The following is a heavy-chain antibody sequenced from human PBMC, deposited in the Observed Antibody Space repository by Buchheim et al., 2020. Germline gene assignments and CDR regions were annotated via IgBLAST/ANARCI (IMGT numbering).Heavy chain of an antibody. CDR3: ARDLVVVAATQHYYYGMDV. Sequence: EVQLVESGGGLVQPGGSLRLSCAASGFTFSSYSMNWVRQAPGKGLEWVSYISSSSSTIYYADSVKGRFTISRDTDTNSLYMQMNSLRDEDTAVYYCARDLVVVAATQHYYYGMDVWGQGTT. J-gene: IGHJ6*02. CDR2: ISSSSSTI. V-gene: IGHV3-48*02. D-gene: IGHD2-15*01. CDR1: GFTFSSYS.